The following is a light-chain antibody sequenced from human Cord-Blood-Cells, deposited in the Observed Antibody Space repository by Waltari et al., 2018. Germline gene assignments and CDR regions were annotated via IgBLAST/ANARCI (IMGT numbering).Light chain of an antibody. Sequence: SYELTQPPSVSVPPGQTARIHCSGDALPRKYAYWYQQKPGQAPVLVIYKDSERPSGIPERFSGSSSGTTVTLTISGVQAEDEADYYCQSADSSGTLFGGGTKLTVL. J-gene: IGLJ3*02. V-gene: IGLV3-25*03. CDR3: QSADSSGTL. CDR1: ALPRKY. CDR2: KDS.